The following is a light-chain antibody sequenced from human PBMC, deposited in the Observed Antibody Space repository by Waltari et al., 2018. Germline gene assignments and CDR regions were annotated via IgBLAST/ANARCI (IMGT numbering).Light chain of an antibody. V-gene: IGKV3-20*01. CDR1: QSVSSSY. Sequence: EIVLTQSPGTLSFSPGETATLSCRASQSVSSSYIAWYQQKPGQAPRLVMYGSSSRATGIPDRFSGDGSGTDFTLTISRLEPEDFAVYYCHQYGTSPWTFGQGTKVDIK. CDR2: GSS. CDR3: HQYGTSPWT. J-gene: IGKJ1*01.